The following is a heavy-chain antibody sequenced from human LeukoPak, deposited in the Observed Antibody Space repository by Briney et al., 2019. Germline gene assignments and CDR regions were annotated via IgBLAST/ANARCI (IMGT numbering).Heavy chain of an antibody. J-gene: IGHJ4*02. V-gene: IGHV4-39*07. Sequence: SETLSLTCTVSGGSISTGAYYWGWIRQPPGKGLEWIGSIYYSGTTYYNPSLKSRVTISVDTSKNQFSLKLSSVTAADTAVYYCARGSSSWYFDYWGQGTLVTVSS. CDR2: IYYSGTT. D-gene: IGHD6-13*01. CDR3: ARGSSSWYFDY. CDR1: GGSISTGAYY.